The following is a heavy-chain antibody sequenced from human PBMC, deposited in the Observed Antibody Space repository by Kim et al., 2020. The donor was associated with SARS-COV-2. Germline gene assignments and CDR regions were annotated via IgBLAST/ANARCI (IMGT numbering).Heavy chain of an antibody. Sequence: ASVKVSCKASGYTFTSYYMHWVRQAPGQGLEWMGIINPSGGSTSYAQKFQGRVTMTRDTSTSTVYMELSSLRSEDTAVYYCASSPSYEPNYYYGMDVWGQGTTVTVSS. D-gene: IGHD3-22*01. CDR1: GYTFTSYY. V-gene: IGHV1-46*01. CDR3: ASSPSYEPNYYYGMDV. CDR2: INPSGGST. J-gene: IGHJ6*02.